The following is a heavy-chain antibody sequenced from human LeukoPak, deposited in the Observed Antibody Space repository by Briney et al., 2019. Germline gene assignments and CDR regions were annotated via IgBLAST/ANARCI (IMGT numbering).Heavy chain of an antibody. CDR1: GGSFSGYY. D-gene: IGHD3-10*01. CDR2: INHSGST. Sequence: SETLSLTCAVYGGSFSGYYWSWIRQPPGKGLEWIGEINHSGSTNYNPSLKSRVTISVDTSKNQFSLKLGSVTAADTAVYYCARCYGSGSYNWFDPWGQGTLVTVSS. CDR3: ARCYGSGSYNWFDP. V-gene: IGHV4-34*01. J-gene: IGHJ5*02.